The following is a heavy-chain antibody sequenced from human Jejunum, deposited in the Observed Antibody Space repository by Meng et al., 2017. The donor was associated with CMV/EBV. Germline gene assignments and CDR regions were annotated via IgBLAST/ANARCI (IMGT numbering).Heavy chain of an antibody. D-gene: IGHD3-10*01. J-gene: IGHJ4*02. CDR3: GRGSYFDY. V-gene: IGHV1-18*01. CDR1: GYTFNTYG. CDR2: ISTYNGDT. Sequence: QVQLVQAGAEVKKPGASVKVSCKASGYTFNTYGISWVRQAPGQELEWMGWISTYNGDTNYAQNLQGRVTMTTDASTNTVYMELRSLRSDDTAVYYCGRGSYFDYWGQGTLVTVSS.